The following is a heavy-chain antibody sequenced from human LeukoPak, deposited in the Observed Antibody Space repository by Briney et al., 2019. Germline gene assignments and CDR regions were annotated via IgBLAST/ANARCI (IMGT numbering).Heavy chain of an antibody. CDR3: ARGEHYYGSGRPIYYYYGMDV. V-gene: IGHV4-34*01. J-gene: IGHJ6*04. CDR1: GGSFSGYY. CDR2: INHSGST. D-gene: IGHD3-10*01. Sequence: SETLSLTCAVYGGSFSGYYWSWLRQPPGKGLEWIGEINHSGSTNYNPSLKSRVTISVDTSKNQFSLKLSSVTAADTAVYYCARGEHYYGSGRPIYYYYGMDVWGKGTTVTVSS.